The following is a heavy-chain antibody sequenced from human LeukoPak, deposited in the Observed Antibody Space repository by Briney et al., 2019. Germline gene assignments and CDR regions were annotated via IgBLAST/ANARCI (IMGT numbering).Heavy chain of an antibody. Sequence: QSGGSLRLSCAASGFTFSSYAMSWVRQAPGKGLEWVSTISGSGGSTYYADSVKGRFTISRDSSRNTLYLQMNSLRAEDTAVYYCATISGGHESSGYYYYWGQGTLVTVSS. V-gene: IGHV3-23*01. CDR2: ISGSGGST. CDR3: ATISGGHESSGYYYY. D-gene: IGHD3-22*01. CDR1: GFTFSSYA. J-gene: IGHJ4*02.